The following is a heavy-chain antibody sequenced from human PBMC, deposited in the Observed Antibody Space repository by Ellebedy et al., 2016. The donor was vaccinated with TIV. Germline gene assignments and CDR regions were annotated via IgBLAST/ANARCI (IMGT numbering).Heavy chain of an antibody. J-gene: IGHJ4*02. CDR2: IFHSGST. V-gene: IGHV4-4*02. D-gene: IGHD3-22*01. Sequence: MPSETLSLTCAVSGGSVSSNHWWSWVRQPPGKGLAWCGEIFHSGSTNYNPSLKIRVTITVDKSKNQFSLKLTSVTAADTAVYYCGRYYDSSGGSFFDYWGQGTLVTVSS. CDR1: GGSVSSNHW. CDR3: GRYYDSSGGSFFDY.